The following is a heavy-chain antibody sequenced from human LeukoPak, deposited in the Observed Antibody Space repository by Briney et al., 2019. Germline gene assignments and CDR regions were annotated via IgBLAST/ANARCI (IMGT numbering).Heavy chain of an antibody. D-gene: IGHD3-3*01. CDR1: GFTFSSYG. Sequence: GGSLRLSCAASGFTFSSYGMHWVRQAPGKGLEWVAVIWYDGSNTYYADSVKGRFTISRDNSKNTLYLQMNSLRAEDTAVYYCARDFWSSSGQGAGYWGQGTLVTVSS. J-gene: IGHJ4*02. CDR2: IWYDGSNT. CDR3: ARDFWSSSGQGAGY. V-gene: IGHV3-33*01.